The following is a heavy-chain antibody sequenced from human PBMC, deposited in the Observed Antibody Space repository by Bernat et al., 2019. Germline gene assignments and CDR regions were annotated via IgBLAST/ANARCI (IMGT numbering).Heavy chain of an antibody. V-gene: IGHV4-39*01. J-gene: IGHJ6*02. CDR1: GGSISSSSYY. Sequence: QLQLQESGPGLVKPSETLSLTCTVSGGSISSSSYYWGWIRQPPGKGLEWIGSIYYSGSTYYNPSLKSRVTISVDTSKNQFSLKLSSVTAADTAVYYCARHYGQQLVRGYYYYGMDVWGQGTTVTVSS. CDR3: ARHYGQQLVRGYYYYGMDV. CDR2: IYYSGST. D-gene: IGHD6-13*01.